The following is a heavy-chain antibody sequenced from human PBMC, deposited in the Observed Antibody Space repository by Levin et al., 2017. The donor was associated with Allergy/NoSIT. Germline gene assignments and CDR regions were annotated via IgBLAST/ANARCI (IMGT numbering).Heavy chain of an antibody. V-gene: IGHV4-34*01. D-gene: IGHD6-13*01. J-gene: IGHJ3*02. CDR2: INHSGST. CDR3: ARAQQLVRAGGAFDI. CDR1: GFTFSSYA. Sequence: PGGSLRLSCAASGFTFSSYAMSWIRQPPGKGLEWIGEINHSGSTNYNPSLKSRVTISVDTSKNQFSLKLSSVTAADTAVYYCARAQQLVRAGGAFDIWGQGTMVTVSS.